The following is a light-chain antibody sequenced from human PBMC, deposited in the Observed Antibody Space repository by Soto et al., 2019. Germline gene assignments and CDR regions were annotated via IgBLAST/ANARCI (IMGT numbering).Light chain of an antibody. CDR2: GAY. J-gene: IGKJ4*01. CDR3: QQYNSYPLP. V-gene: IGKV1-16*02. CDR1: RGIDNL. Sequence: DIQMTQSPPSLSASVGDRVTITCRASRGIDNLLAWFQQKPGKAPKSLIYGAYSLQSGVPSKFSGGGSGTDFTLTISSLQPEDSATYYCQQYNSYPLPFGGGTTVEIK.